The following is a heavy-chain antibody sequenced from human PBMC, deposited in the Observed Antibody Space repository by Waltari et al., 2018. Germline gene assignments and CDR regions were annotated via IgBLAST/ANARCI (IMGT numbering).Heavy chain of an antibody. J-gene: IGHJ4*02. V-gene: IGHV3-30*02. CDR3: AKDSWVAASGS. Sequence: QVQLVESGGGVVQPGGSLRLSCAASGFTFSSYGMHWVRQAPGKGLEWVAIIRYDGSNKYYADSVKGRFTISRDNSKNTLYLQMNSLRAEDTAVYYCAKDSWVAASGSWGQGTLVTVSS. D-gene: IGHD2-15*01. CDR1: GFTFSSYG. CDR2: IRYDGSNK.